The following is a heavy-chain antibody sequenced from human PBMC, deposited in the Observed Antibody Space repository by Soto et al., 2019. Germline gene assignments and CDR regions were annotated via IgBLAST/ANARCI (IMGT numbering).Heavy chain of an antibody. CDR2: INHSGST. CDR1: GRSLSGYY. V-gene: IGHV4-34*01. CDR3: ARQDHGMDV. J-gene: IGHJ6*02. Sequence: QVQLQQWGAGLLKPSETLSLTCAVYGRSLSGYYWSWICQPPGKGLEWIGEINHSGSTNYNPSLKSRVTLSVDTSMNQFSLKLNSVTAADTAAYYCARQDHGMDVWGQGTTVTVSS.